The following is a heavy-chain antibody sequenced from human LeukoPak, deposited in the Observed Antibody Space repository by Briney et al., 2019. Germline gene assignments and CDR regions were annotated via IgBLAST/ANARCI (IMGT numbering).Heavy chain of an antibody. CDR3: ARGPWAPDY. V-gene: IGHV4-34*01. J-gene: IGHJ4*02. CDR1: GDSFSYFY. CDR2: INHSGST. Sequence: SATLSLTCTVSGDSFSYFYWSWIRQPPGKGLEWIGEINHSGSTNYNPSLKSRVTISVDTSKNQFSLKLSSVTAADMAVYYCARGPWAPDYWGQGTLVTVSS. D-gene: IGHD1-26*01.